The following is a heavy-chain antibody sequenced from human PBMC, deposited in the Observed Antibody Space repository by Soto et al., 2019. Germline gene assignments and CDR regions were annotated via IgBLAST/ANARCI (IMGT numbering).Heavy chain of an antibody. J-gene: IGHJ3*02. Sequence: QVQLVESGGGVVQPGRSLRLSCAASGFTFSNYGIHWVRQAPGKGLAWVAVISYDGGNKYYAESVQGRFTISRDNSKNTLYLQMNSLRAEDTAVYYCAKGWGKDDLVDAFDIWGQGTLVTVSS. V-gene: IGHV3-30*18. CDR1: GFTFSNYG. D-gene: IGHD3-16*01. CDR2: ISYDGGNK. CDR3: AKGWGKDDLVDAFDI.